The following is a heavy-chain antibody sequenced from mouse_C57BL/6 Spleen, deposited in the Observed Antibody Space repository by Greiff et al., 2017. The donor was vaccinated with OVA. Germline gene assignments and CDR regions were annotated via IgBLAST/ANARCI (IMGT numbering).Heavy chain of an antibody. CDR1: GFTFSSYT. V-gene: IGHV5-9*01. D-gene: IGHD6-5*01. J-gene: IGHJ4*01. Sequence: EVKVEESGGGLVKPGGSLKLSCAASGFTFSSYTMSWVRQTPEKRLEWVATISGGGGNTYYPDSVKGRFTISRDNAKNTLYLQMSSLRSEDTALYYCARAYKDAMDYWGQGTSVTVSS. CDR3: ARAYKDAMDY. CDR2: ISGGGGNT.